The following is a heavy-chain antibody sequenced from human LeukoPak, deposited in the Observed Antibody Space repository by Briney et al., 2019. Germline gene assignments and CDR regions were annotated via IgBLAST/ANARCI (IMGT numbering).Heavy chain of an antibody. CDR3: ARSGTTGYYYMDV. V-gene: IGHV6-1*01. Sequence: SQTLSLTCAISGDSVSRNTAGWNWIRQSPSRGLEWLGRTYYRSKWYNDFAPSVRNRITINPDTSKNQFSLQLNSVTPEDTAVYYCARSGTTGYYYMDVWGKGTTVTVSS. D-gene: IGHD1-1*01. CDR1: GDSVSRNTAG. CDR2: TYYRSKWYN. J-gene: IGHJ6*03.